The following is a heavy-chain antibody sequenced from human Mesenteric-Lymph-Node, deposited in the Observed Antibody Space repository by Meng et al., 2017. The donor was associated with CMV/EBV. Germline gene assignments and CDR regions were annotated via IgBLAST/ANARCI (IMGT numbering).Heavy chain of an antibody. CDR3: ARESRAALYYYYSGMDV. Sequence: GGSLRLSCAASGFTFSRYWMSWVRQAPGKGLEWVANIKQDGSEKYYVDSVKGRFTISRDNTKNSLYLQMNSLRAEDTAVYYCARESRAALYYYYSGMDVWGQGTTVTVSS. J-gene: IGHJ6*02. V-gene: IGHV3-7*01. CDR1: GFTFSRYW. D-gene: IGHD6-6*01. CDR2: IKQDGSEK.